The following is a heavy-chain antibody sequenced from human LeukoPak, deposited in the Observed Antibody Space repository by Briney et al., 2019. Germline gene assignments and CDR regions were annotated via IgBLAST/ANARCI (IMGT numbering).Heavy chain of an antibody. CDR2: IYYSGST. Sequence: PSETLSLTCTVSGGSISSGGYYWSWIRQHPGKGLEWIGYIYYSGSTYYNPSLKSRVTISVDTSKNQFSLKLSSVTAADTAVYCCARDRGGYDRYYYYYYGMDVWGQGTTVTVSS. D-gene: IGHD5-12*01. V-gene: IGHV4-31*03. CDR3: ARDRGGYDRYYYYYYGMDV. J-gene: IGHJ6*02. CDR1: GGSISSGGYY.